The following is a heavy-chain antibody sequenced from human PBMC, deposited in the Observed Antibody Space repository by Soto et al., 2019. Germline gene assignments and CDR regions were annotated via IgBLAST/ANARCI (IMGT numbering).Heavy chain of an antibody. Sequence: SETLSLTCTVSSGSLSSGGYYWNWIRQHPVKGLEWIGYIYFTGITYSTPYLKSRVTLSVDTSKSQFSLALRSVNAAEKAIYYCASAPPYHKVNWFDIWGPGVMVT. CDR1: SGSLSSGGYY. CDR3: ASAPPYHKVNWFDI. J-gene: IGHJ5*02. CDR2: IYFTGIT. V-gene: IGHV4-31*03.